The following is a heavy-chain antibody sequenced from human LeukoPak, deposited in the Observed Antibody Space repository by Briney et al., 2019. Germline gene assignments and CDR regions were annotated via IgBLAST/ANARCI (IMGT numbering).Heavy chain of an antibody. CDR1: GGSISSSSYY. V-gene: IGHV4-39*07. CDR3: ARTSGSYYNVLI. J-gene: IGHJ4*02. CDR2: IYYSGST. Sequence: PSETLSLTCTVSGGSISSSSYYWGWIRQPPGQGLEWIGSIYYSGSTYYNPSLKRRVTISVDTSKNQFSLKLSSVTAADTAVYYCARTSGSYYNVLIWGQGTLVTVSS. D-gene: IGHD3-10*01.